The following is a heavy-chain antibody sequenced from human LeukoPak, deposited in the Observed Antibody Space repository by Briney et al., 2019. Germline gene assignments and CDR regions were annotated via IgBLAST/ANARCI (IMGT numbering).Heavy chain of an antibody. V-gene: IGHV3-48*03. D-gene: IGHD3-10*02. CDR2: ISSSGNII. CDR1: GITFSSYE. Sequence: GGSLRLSCGASGITFSSYEMIWVRQAPGRGLEWVSYISSSGNIIYYADSVKGRFTISRDNVKNSLYLQMNSLRAEDTAVYYCAELGITMIGVVWGKGTTVTISS. CDR3: AELGITMIGVV. J-gene: IGHJ6*04.